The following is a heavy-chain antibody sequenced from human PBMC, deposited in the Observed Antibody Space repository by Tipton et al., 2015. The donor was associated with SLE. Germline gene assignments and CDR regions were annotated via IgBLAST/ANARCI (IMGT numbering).Heavy chain of an antibody. CDR3: ARHVGYSSSYYYYYYYMDV. D-gene: IGHD6-6*01. CDR1: GGSISSHY. J-gene: IGHJ6*03. CDR2: IYYSGST. Sequence: TLSLTCTVSGGSISSHYWSWIRQPPGKGLEWIGSIYYSGSTYYNPSLKSRVTISVDTSKNQFSLKLSSVTAADTAVYYCARHVGYSSSYYYYYYYMDVWGKGTLVTVSS. V-gene: IGHV4-59*08.